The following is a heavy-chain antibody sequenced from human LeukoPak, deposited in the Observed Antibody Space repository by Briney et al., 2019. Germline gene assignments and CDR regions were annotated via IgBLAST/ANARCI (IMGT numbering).Heavy chain of an antibody. D-gene: IGHD3-22*01. CDR3: ARGLRDSSGREYFQD. CDR1: VYTFTIYD. V-gene: IGHV1-8*01. Sequence: GASVTVSFTSSVYTFTIYDINWVRHAPGQGLELMGWMNPNSGNTGYAQKFQGRVTMTRNTSISTAYMELSSLRSEDTAVYYCARGLRDSSGREYFQDWGQGTLVTVSS. CDR2: MNPNSGNT. J-gene: IGHJ1*01.